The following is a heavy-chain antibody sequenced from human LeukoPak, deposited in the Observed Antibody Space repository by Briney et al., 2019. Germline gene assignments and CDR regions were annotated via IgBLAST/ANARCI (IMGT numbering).Heavy chain of an antibody. CDR1: GFTFSSYG. CDR3: AKVMVRGVISFDY. D-gene: IGHD3-10*01. Sequence: GRSLRLSCAASGFTFSSYGMHWVRQAPGKGLEWVAVISYDGSNKYYADSVKGRFTISRDNSKNTLYLQMNSLRAEDTAVYYCAKVMVRGVISFDYWGQGTLVTVSS. V-gene: IGHV3-30*18. CDR2: ISYDGSNK. J-gene: IGHJ4*02.